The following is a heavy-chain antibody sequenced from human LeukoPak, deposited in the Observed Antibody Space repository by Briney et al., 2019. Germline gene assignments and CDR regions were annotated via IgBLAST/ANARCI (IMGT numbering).Heavy chain of an antibody. CDR2: ISSIGSTI. D-gene: IGHD3-10*02. Sequence: GGSLRLSCAASGFTFSSYEMNWVRQAPGKGLEWVSYISSIGSTIYYADSVKGRFTISRDNAKNSLYLQMNSLRAEDTAVYYCAELGITMIGGVWGKGTPVTISS. J-gene: IGHJ6*04. CDR3: AELGITMIGGV. CDR1: GFTFSSYE. V-gene: IGHV3-48*03.